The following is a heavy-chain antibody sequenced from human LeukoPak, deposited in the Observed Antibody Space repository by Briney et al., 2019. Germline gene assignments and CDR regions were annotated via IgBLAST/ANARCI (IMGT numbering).Heavy chain of an antibody. Sequence: PGRSLRLSCAASGFTFSNYGMTWVRQAPGKGLDWVSTISGTGDSTYYADSVKGRFIISRDNSKNTLSLQMNSLRVEDTAVYFCAKGPHSTFWHYFDSWGQGILVTVSS. J-gene: IGHJ4*02. CDR1: GFTFSNYG. D-gene: IGHD6-13*01. V-gene: IGHV3-23*01. CDR3: AKGPHSTFWHYFDS. CDR2: ISGTGDST.